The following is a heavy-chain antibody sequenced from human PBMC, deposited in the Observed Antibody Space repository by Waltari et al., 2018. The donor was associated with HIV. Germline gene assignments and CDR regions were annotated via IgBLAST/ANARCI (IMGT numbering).Heavy chain of an antibody. D-gene: IGHD3-10*01. CDR1: GFTLRRYW. Sequence: EVQLVESGGGLVQPGGSLRLSCAASGFTLRRYWMNWVRQAPGKGLVWVSRIHSDGSSTSYADFVKGRFTISRDNAKNTLYLEMNSLRAEDTAVYYCARREATVVRGVYYYGMDVWGQGTTVTVSS. J-gene: IGHJ6*02. V-gene: IGHV3-74*01. CDR2: IHSDGSST. CDR3: ARREATVVRGVYYYGMDV.